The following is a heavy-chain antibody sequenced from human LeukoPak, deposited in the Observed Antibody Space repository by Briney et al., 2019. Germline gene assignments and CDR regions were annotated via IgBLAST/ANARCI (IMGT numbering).Heavy chain of an antibody. V-gene: IGHV3-74*01. CDR2: INNDGIGS. Sequence: QPGGSLRLSCAASGFTFRTYWMHWVRQSPGKGLVWVSRINNDGIGSSYADSVKGRFTISRDNAKNTLYLQMNSLTAEDTAVYYCAKDYLDIVVVPAALDAFDIWGQGTMVTVSS. D-gene: IGHD2-2*03. CDR1: GFTFRTYW. CDR3: AKDYLDIVVVPAALDAFDI. J-gene: IGHJ3*02.